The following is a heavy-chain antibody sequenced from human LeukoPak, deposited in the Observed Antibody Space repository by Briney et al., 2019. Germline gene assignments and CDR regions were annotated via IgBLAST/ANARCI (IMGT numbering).Heavy chain of an antibody. CDR1: GYTFTSYG. Sequence: ASVKLSCAASGYTFTSYGISWVRQAPGQGLESMGWISAYNGNTYYAHKLQGRVTITTDTSTSTAYMELRSLRSDDTAVYYCARDYGDYYFDYWGQGTLVTVSS. V-gene: IGHV1-18*01. J-gene: IGHJ4*02. CDR3: ARDYGDYYFDY. CDR2: ISAYNGNT. D-gene: IGHD4-17*01.